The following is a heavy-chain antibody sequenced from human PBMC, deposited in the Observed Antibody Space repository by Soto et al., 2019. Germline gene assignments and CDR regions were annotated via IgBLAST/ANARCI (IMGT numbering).Heavy chain of an antibody. D-gene: IGHD3-10*01. Sequence: PSAALSLTCALASISIPSSNWWSGVGEPPGQGLEWIGEIYHSGSTNYNPSLKSRVTISVDKSKNQFSLKLSSVTAADTAVYYCARVELLWFGELLTYYYYGMDVWGQGTTVT. CDR3: ARVELLWFGELLTYYYYGMDV. J-gene: IGHJ6*02. CDR2: IYHSGST. V-gene: IGHV4-4*02. CDR1: SISIPSSNW.